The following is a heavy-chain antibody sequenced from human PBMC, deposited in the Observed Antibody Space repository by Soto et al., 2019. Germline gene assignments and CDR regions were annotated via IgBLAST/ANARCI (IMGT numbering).Heavy chain of an antibody. CDR2: ISTDGSVT. CDR1: GLIFSNYK. CDR3: AKARYSLRGSCNCDY. Sequence: GGSLRLSCAASGLIFSNYKMHWVRQAPGKGLVWVSRISTDGSVTDYADSVKGRFTVSRDNAKNTLYLQMNSLRAEDTAVYYSAKARYSLRGSCNCDYWRQGALVTVSS. V-gene: IGHV3-74*01. J-gene: IGHJ4*02. D-gene: IGHD2-15*01.